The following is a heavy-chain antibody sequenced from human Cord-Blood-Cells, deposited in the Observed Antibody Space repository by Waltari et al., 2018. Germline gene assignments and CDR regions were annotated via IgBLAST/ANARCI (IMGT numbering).Heavy chain of an antibody. V-gene: IGHV1-2*02. CDR3: ARVSELPFDY. J-gene: IGHJ4*02. CDR1: GYTLTGYH. Sequence: QVQLVQSGAEGKQPGASVTVSCKASGYTLTGYHLHWVRQAPGQGLEWMGWINPNSGGTNYAQKFQGRVTMTRDTSISTAYMELSRLRSDDTAVYYCARVSELPFDYWGQGTLVTVSS. CDR2: INPNSGGT. D-gene: IGHD1-7*01.